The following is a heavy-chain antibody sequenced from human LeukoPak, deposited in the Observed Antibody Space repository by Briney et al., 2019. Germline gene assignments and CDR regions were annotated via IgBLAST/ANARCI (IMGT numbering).Heavy chain of an antibody. CDR1: GFTFSSYW. CDR3: ARDQSSVFDY. V-gene: IGHV3-74*01. D-gene: IGHD3-22*01. Sequence: GGSLRLSCAASGFTFSSYWMHWVRQGPGKGLVWVSRINRDGSSTTYADSVKGRFTISRDNAKNTLYLQMSSLRAEDTAVYYCARDQSSVFDYWGQGTLVTVSS. CDR2: INRDGSST. J-gene: IGHJ4*02.